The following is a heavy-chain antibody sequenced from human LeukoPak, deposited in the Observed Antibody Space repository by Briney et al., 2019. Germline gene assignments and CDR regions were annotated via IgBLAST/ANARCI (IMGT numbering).Heavy chain of an antibody. D-gene: IGHD3-10*01. V-gene: IGHV1-18*01. Sequence: ASVKVAWKASGCPFTSYGISWVRQAPGQGLEWMGSISAYNGNTNYAQKLQGRVTMTRDQSTSTAYMELRSLRSVDAVVYYCAGVYVWLGELSDYFHFWCQGTLVTVSS. J-gene: IGHJ4*02. CDR2: ISAYNGNT. CDR1: GCPFTSYG. CDR3: AGVYVWLGELSDYFHF.